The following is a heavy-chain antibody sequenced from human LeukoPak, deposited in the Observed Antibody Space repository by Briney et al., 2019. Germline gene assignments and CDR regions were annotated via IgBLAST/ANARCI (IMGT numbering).Heavy chain of an antibody. D-gene: IGHD5-18*01. CDR1: GGSFSGYY. V-gene: IGHV4-34*01. J-gene: IGHJ4*02. CDR2: INHSGST. Sequence: SETLSLTCAAYGGSFSGYYWSWIRQPPGKGLEWIGEINHSGSTNYNPSLKSRVTISVDTSKNQFSLKLSSVTAADTAVYYCASQRGYSYDIDYWGQGTLVTVSS. CDR3: ASQRGYSYDIDY.